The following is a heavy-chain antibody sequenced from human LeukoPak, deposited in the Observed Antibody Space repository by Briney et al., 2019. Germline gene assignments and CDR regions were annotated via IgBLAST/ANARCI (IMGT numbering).Heavy chain of an antibody. CDR3: ARPLRTTVTTFDY. CDR1: GFTFSSYS. CDR2: VSSSSSYI. V-gene: IGHV3-21*01. Sequence: RGGSLRLSCAASGFTFSSYSMNWVRQAPGKGLEWVSSVSSSSSYIYYADSVKGRFTISRDNAKNSLYLQMNSLRAEDTAVYYCARPLRTTVTTFDYWGQGTLVTVSS. D-gene: IGHD4-17*01. J-gene: IGHJ4*02.